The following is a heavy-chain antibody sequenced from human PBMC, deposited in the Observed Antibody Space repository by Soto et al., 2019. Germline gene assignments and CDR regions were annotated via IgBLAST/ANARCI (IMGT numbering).Heavy chain of an antibody. CDR1: GFTFSSYA. CDR2: ISYDGSNK. CDR3: AREGPRNY. Sequence: GGSLRLSCAASGFTFSSYAMHWVRQAPGKGLEWVAVISYDGSNKYYADSVKGRFTISRDNSKNTLYLQMNSLRAEDTAVYYCAREGPRNYWGQGTLVTVSS. V-gene: IGHV3-30-3*01. J-gene: IGHJ4*02.